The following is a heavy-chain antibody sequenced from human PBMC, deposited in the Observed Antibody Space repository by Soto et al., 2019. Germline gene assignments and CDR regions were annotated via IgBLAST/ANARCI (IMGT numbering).Heavy chain of an antibody. CDR3: ATDREDSGLVDAFEI. CDR1: GFTLSSYA. J-gene: IGHJ3*02. CDR2: ISGSGVTT. V-gene: IGHV3-23*01. D-gene: IGHD1-26*01. Sequence: EMQLLESGGDLVQPGGSLRLSCAASGFTLSSYAITWVRQAPGKGLEYISAISGSGVTTYYADSMKGRFTISRENSKNTLALQMNSLRAEDPAVYYCATDREDSGLVDAFEIWGQGTMFTVSS.